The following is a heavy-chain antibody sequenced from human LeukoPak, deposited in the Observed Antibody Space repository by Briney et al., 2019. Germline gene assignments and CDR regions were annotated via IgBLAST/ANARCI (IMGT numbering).Heavy chain of an antibody. Sequence: PGGSLRLSCAASGFTFSSYSMNWVRQAPGKGLEWVSSISSSSSYIYYADSVKGRFTISRDNAKNSLYLQMNSLRAEDTAVYYCARDYGGGENSGYGPWGQGTLVTVSS. CDR1: GFTFSSYS. CDR3: ARDYGGGENSGYGP. V-gene: IGHV3-21*01. D-gene: IGHD5-12*01. CDR2: ISSSSSYI. J-gene: IGHJ4*02.